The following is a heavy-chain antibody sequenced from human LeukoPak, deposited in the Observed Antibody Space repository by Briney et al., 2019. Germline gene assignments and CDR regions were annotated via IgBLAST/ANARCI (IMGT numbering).Heavy chain of an antibody. V-gene: IGHV3-30-3*01. CDR2: ISYDGSNK. J-gene: IGHJ6*02. Sequence: GGSLRLSCAASGFTFSSYAMHWVRQAPGKGLEWVAVISYDGSNKYYADSVKGRFTISRDNSKNTLYLQMNSLRAEDTAVYYCARDYYGMDVWGQGTTVTVSS. CDR3: ARDYYGMDV. CDR1: GFTFSSYA.